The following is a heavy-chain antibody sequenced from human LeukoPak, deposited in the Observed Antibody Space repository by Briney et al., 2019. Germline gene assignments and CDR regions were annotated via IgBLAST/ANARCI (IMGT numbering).Heavy chain of an antibody. CDR3: ASENYGSGDY. CDR1: GFTFSSYG. D-gene: IGHD3-10*01. Sequence: GGSLRLPCAASGFTFSSYGMSWVRPAPGQGLEWVSAISGSGGSTYYADSVKGRFTISRDNSKNTLYLQMNSLRAEDTAVYYCASENYGSGDYWGQGTLVTVSS. CDR2: ISGSGGST. J-gene: IGHJ4*02. V-gene: IGHV3-23*01.